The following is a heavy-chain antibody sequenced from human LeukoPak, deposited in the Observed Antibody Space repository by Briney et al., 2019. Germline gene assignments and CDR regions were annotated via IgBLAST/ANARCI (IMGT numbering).Heavy chain of an antibody. CDR1: GGSISSYY. Sequence: SETLSLTCTVSGGSISSYYWSWIRQPPGKGLEWIGYIYYSGSTNYNPSLKSRVTISVDTSKNQFSLKLSSVTAADTAVYYCARETVRGSTSRTWFDPWGQGTLVTVSS. J-gene: IGHJ5*02. D-gene: IGHD2-2*01. V-gene: IGHV4-59*01. CDR2: IYYSGST. CDR3: ARETVRGSTSRTWFDP.